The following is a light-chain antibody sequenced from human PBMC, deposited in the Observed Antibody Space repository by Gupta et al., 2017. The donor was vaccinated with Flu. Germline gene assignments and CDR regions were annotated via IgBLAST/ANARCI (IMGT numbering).Light chain of an antibody. CDR1: QVIRDD. V-gene: IGKV1-6*01. CDR2: GAS. CDR3: RQDYDYPRT. J-gene: IGKJ2*02. Sequence: PSSLCASVGDRVTITCLASQVIRDDLGWYQQKPGKAPKILIYGASNLQSGVPSRFSGSGSGTDFTLTISSLQPEDFATYYCRQDYDYPRTFGQGTKLEIK.